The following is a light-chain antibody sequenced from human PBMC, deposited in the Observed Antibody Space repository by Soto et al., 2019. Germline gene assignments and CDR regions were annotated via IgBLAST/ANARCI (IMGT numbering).Light chain of an antibody. V-gene: IGKV3-15*01. J-gene: IGKJ5*01. CDR1: QSVSSK. CDR3: QQYNTWRSIS. CDR2: DTS. Sequence: DIVMTQSPDSLAVSLGERATINCRSSQSVSSKLAWYQHKPGQAPRLLIYDTSTRAAGIPARFTGSGSGTDFTLTISSLQSEDFAVYYCQQYNTWRSISFGQGTRLESK.